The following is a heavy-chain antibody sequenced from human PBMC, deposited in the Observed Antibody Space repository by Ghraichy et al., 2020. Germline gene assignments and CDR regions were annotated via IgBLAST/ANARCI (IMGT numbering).Heavy chain of an antibody. D-gene: IGHD3-3*01. J-gene: IGHJ4*02. CDR2: ITGASGAT. V-gene: IGHV3-23*01. CDR1: GFTFYTKA. CDR3: ARGTSDFWSGYAD. Sequence: LNISCAASGFTFYTKAMYWVRQAPGKGLQWVSGITGASGATFLADSVKGRFSISRDNSESTLYLQMHSLRTEDTAIYYCARGTSDFWSGYADWGQGTLVTVS.